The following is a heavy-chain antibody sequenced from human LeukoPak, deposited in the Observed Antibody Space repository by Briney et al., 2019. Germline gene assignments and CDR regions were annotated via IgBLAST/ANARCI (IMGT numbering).Heavy chain of an antibody. Sequence: GGSLRLSCAASGFTFSSYGMHWVRQAPGKGLEWVAAIWYDGSIQYYADSVKGRFTISRDNSKNTLYLQTDSLRAEDTAVYYCARAGYCSGGSCYGSDYWGQGTLVSVSS. V-gene: IGHV3-33*01. J-gene: IGHJ4*02. D-gene: IGHD2-15*01. CDR1: GFTFSSYG. CDR2: IWYDGSIQ. CDR3: ARAGYCSGGSCYGSDY.